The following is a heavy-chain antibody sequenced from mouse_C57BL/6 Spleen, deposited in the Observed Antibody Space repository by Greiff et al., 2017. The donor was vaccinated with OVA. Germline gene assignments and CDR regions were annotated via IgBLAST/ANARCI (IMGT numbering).Heavy chain of an antibody. J-gene: IGHJ4*01. CDR1: GFSLTSYG. Sequence: VQLVESGPGLVQPSQSLSITCTVSGFSLTSYGVHWVRQSPGKGLEWLGVIWRGGSTDYNAAFMSRLSITKDNSKSQVFFEMNSLPADDTAVYYCARNSSVYAMDYWGQGTSVTVSS. V-gene: IGHV2-5*01. CDR2: IWRGGST. D-gene: IGHD6-1*01. CDR3: ARNSSVYAMDY.